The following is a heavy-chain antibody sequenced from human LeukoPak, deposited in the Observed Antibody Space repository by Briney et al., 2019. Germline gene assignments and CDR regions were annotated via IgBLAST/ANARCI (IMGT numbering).Heavy chain of an antibody. CDR1: GGSFSGYY. J-gene: IGHJ4*02. CDR3: ASGRGDSSGYYILWY. D-gene: IGHD3-22*01. Sequence: ASETLSLTCAVYGGSFSGYYWSWIRQPPGKGLEWIGEINHSGSTNYNPSLKSRVTISVDTSENQFSLKLSSVTAADTAVYYCASGRGDSSGYYILWYWGQGTLVTVSS. V-gene: IGHV4-34*01. CDR2: INHSGST.